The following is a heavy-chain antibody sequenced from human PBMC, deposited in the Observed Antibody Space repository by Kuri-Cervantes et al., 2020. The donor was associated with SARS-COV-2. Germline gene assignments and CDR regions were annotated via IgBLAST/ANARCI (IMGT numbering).Heavy chain of an antibody. V-gene: IGHV1-24*01. Sequence: ASVKVSCKVSGYTLTELSMHWVRQAPGKGLEWMGGFDPEDGETIYAQKFQGRVTMTEDTSTDTAYMELSSLRSEDTAVYYCARDRPILEWLLDYYYYYMDVWGKGTTVTVSS. CDR3: ARDRPILEWLLDYYYYYMDV. J-gene: IGHJ6*03. CDR1: GYTLTELS. D-gene: IGHD3-3*01. CDR2: FDPEDGET.